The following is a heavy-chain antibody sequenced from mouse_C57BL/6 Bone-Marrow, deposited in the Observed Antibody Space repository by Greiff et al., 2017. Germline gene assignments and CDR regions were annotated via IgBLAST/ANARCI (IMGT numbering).Heavy chain of an antibody. CDR2: IYPGDGDT. Sequence: QVQLQQSGAELVKPGASVKISCKASGYAFSSYWMNWVKQRPGKGLEWIGQIYPGDGDTNYNGKFKGKATLTADKSSSTAYMQLSSLTSEDSAVYFCAIHYYGSSYPFAYWGQGTLVTVSA. V-gene: IGHV1-80*01. J-gene: IGHJ3*01. CDR1: GYAFSSYW. D-gene: IGHD1-1*01. CDR3: AIHYYGSSYPFAY.